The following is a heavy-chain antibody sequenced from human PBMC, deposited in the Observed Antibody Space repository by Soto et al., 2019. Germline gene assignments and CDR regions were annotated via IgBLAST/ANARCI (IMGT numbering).Heavy chain of an antibody. CDR1: GFTVSSNY. D-gene: IGHD2-15*01. V-gene: IGHV3-53*04. Sequence: GGSLRLSCAASGFTVSSNYMSWVRQAPGKGLEWVSVIYSGGSTYYADSVKGRFTISRHNSKNTLYLQMNSLRAEDTAVYYCAREGAEYCSGGSCYSVGYHDAFDIWGQGTMVTVSS. CDR3: AREGAEYCSGGSCYSVGYHDAFDI. J-gene: IGHJ3*02. CDR2: IYSGGST.